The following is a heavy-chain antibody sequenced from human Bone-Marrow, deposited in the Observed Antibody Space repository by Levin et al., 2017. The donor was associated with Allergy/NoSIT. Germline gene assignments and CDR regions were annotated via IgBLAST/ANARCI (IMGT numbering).Heavy chain of an antibody. CDR3: ASHSCTNGVCLFDP. J-gene: IGHJ5*02. D-gene: IGHD2-8*01. CDR2: IYYSGIT. Sequence: PSETLSLTCSVSGGSISTAGYYWTWIRQYPGKGLEWIGYIYYSGITSYNPSLQSRITISLDTSKNEFSMRLTSVTAADTALYFCASHSCTNGVCLFDPWGQGTLVTVSS. V-gene: IGHV4-31*03. CDR1: GGSISTAGYY.